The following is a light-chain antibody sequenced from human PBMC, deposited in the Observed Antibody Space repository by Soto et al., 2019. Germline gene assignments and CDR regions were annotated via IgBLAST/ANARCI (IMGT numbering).Light chain of an antibody. CDR2: GTS. CDR3: QQDNNWPPMST. CDR1: QTVGRN. Sequence: EIVMTQSPDTLSVSPGERATLSCRASQTVGRNVAWYQQRPGQAPRLLIHGTSTRAADIPARFSGSVSGTEFTLTINSLPPEDFVIYYCQQDNNWPPMSTFGQGTKLEMK. V-gene: IGKV3-15*01. J-gene: IGKJ2*01.